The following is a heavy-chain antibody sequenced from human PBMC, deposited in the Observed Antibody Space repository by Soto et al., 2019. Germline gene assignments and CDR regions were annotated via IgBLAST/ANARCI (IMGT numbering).Heavy chain of an antibody. D-gene: IGHD6-13*01. V-gene: IGHV1-3*01. CDR3: VRRHVSATGIDWFDP. CDR2: INAANGDT. CDR1: AYTFTSYG. J-gene: IGHJ5*02. Sequence: SVKVSFNASAYTFTSYGIHWVRQAPGQRLEWMGWINAANGDTKYSPNFQGRVTITRDTSASTAYMELSSLRSEDTAVYYCVRRHVSATGIDWFDPWGQGTLVTVSS.